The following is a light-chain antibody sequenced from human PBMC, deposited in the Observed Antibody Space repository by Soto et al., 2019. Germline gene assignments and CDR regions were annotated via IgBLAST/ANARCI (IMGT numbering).Light chain of an antibody. CDR3: KQYDNLPFT. CDR1: QDISNY. Sequence: DIQMTQSPSSLSASVGDRVTITCQASQDISNYLNWYQQKPGKAHKLLIYDASNLETGVQSRFSGSGSGTDFTFTIRSLQPEDIATYYCKQYDNLPFTFGGGTKVDIK. V-gene: IGKV1-33*01. CDR2: DAS. J-gene: IGKJ4*01.